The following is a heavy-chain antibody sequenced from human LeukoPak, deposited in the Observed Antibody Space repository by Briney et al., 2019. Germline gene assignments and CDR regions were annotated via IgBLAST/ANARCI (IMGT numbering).Heavy chain of an antibody. V-gene: IGHV1-8*01. J-gene: IGHJ4*02. D-gene: IGHD5-18*01. Sequence: ASVKVSCKASGYTLTSYDINWVRQATGQGLEWMGWMNPNSGNTGYAQKFQGRVTMTRNTSISTAYMELSSLRSEDTAVYYCARGLRTAMPFDYWGQGTLVTVSS. CDR2: MNPNSGNT. CDR1: GYTLTSYD. CDR3: ARGLRTAMPFDY.